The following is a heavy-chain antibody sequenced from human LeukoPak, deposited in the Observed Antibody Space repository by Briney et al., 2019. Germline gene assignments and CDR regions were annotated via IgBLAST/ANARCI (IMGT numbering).Heavy chain of an antibody. CDR3: AKDMGYSSSWYGYDAFDI. CDR2: ISGDGGST. CDR1: GFTFDDYA. V-gene: IGHV3-43*02. Sequence: GGSLRLPCAASGFTFDDYAMHWVRQAPGKGLEWVSLISGDGGSTYYADSVKGRFTISRDNSKNSLYLQMNSLRTEDTALYYCAKDMGYSSSWYGYDAFDIWGQGTMVTVSS. J-gene: IGHJ3*02. D-gene: IGHD6-13*01.